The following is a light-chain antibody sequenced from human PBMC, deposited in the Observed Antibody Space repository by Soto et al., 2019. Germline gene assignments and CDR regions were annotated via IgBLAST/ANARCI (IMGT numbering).Light chain of an antibody. CDR2: EGS. V-gene: IGLV2-23*01. Sequence: QSALTQPASVSGSPGQSITISCTGTSSDVGSYNLVSWYQQHPGKAPKLMIYEGSKRPSGVSNRFSGSKSGNTASLTISGLQAEDEADYYCCSYAASSTLLFGGGTKVTVL. CDR3: CSYAASSTLL. CDR1: SSDVGSYNL. J-gene: IGLJ2*01.